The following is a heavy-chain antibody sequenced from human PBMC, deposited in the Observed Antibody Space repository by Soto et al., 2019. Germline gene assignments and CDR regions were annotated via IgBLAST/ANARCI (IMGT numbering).Heavy chain of an antibody. CDR3: ARDNSYYDSSGWRTYYYGMDV. CDR2: IYTSGST. Sequence: PSETLSLTCTVSGGSISSYYWSWIRQPAGKGLEWIGRIYTSGSTNYNPSLKSRVTMSVDTSKNQFSLKLSSVTVADTAVYYCARDNSYYDSSGWRTYYYGMDVWGQGTTVTVSS. CDR1: GGSISSYY. V-gene: IGHV4-4*07. J-gene: IGHJ6*02. D-gene: IGHD3-22*01.